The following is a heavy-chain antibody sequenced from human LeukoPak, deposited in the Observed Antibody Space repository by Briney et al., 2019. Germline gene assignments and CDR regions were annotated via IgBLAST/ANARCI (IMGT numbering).Heavy chain of an antibody. D-gene: IGHD2-2*01. J-gene: IGHJ4*02. CDR2: ISAYNGNT. Sequence: GASVKVSCKASGYTFTSYGISWVRQAPGQGLEWMGWISAYNGNTNYAQKLQGRVTMTTDTSTSTAYMELRSLRSDDTAVYYCARDLNGYCSSTSRYQMGNWGQGTLVTVSS. V-gene: IGHV1-18*04. CDR3: ARDLNGYCSSTSRYQMGN. CDR1: GYTFTSYG.